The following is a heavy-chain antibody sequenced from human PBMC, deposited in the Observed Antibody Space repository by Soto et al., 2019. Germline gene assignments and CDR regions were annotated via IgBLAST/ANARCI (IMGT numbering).Heavy chain of an antibody. V-gene: IGHV3-64D*06. CDR2: ISTNGGST. CDR3: AKENGYSSSWFEFDY. CDR1: GFTFSSYA. D-gene: IGHD6-13*01. J-gene: IGHJ4*02. Sequence: GGSLRLSCSASGFTFSSYAMHWVRQAPGKGLEYVSSISTNGGSTHYADSVKGRFTISRDNSKNTLYLQMSSLRAEDTAVYYCAKENGYSSSWFEFDYWGQGTLVTVSS.